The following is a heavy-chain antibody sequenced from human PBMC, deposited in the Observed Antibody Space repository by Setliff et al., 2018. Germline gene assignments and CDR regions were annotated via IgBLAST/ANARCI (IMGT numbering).Heavy chain of an antibody. D-gene: IGHD1-1*01. CDR3: ARDMGQPYYFES. CDR2: IYYTGST. CDR1: SGSISSSSHY. Sequence: PSETLSLTCTVSSGSISSSSHYWGWIRQPPGKGLEWIGSIYYTGSTYYNPSLKSRVTMSVDTSKRQFSLKLGSATAADTAVYYCARDMGQPYYFESWGLGTLVTVSS. J-gene: IGHJ4*02. V-gene: IGHV4-39*07.